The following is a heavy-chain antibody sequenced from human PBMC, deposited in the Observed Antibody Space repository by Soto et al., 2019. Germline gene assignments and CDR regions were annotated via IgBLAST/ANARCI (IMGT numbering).Heavy chain of an antibody. V-gene: IGHV1-69*13. CDR3: ARGPPERTSWFEP. CDR2: IIPMFGTT. Sequence: SVKVSCKASGGTFSRYSLSWVRQAPGQGLEYIGGIIPMFGTTNYAQKFRGRATITADESTTTAYMELSGLRSEDTALYYCARGPPERTSWFEPWGQGTLVTVSS. J-gene: IGHJ5*02. CDR1: GGTFSRYS.